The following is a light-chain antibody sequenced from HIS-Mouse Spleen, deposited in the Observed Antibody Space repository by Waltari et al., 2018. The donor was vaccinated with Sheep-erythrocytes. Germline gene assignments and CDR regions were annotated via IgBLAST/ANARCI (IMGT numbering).Light chain of an antibody. Sequence: DIQMTQSPSSVSASVGDRVTITCRASQGISSWLGWYQQKPGKAPKLLIYAASSWQSGVPSRFSGSGSGTDFTLTISSLQPEDFATYYCQQANSFHPTFGQGTKVEIK. CDR1: QGISSW. CDR2: AAS. J-gene: IGKJ1*01. V-gene: IGKV1-12*01. CDR3: QQANSFHPT.